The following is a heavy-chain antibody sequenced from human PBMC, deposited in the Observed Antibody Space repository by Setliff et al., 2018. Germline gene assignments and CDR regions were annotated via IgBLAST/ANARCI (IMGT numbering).Heavy chain of an antibody. V-gene: IGHV1-69*05. J-gene: IGHJ4*01. Sequence: RASVKVSCKASGGFSTHAISWVRQVPGQGLEWMGGIIPILGTTDYAQNFQGRVTITTDESTSSAYLEMSNLRSEDTAVYYCASALIRRVAVAGKSQFDYWVQGTLVTVS. CDR3: ASALIRRVAVAGKSQFDY. CDR1: GGFSTHA. D-gene: IGHD6-19*01. CDR2: IIPILGTT.